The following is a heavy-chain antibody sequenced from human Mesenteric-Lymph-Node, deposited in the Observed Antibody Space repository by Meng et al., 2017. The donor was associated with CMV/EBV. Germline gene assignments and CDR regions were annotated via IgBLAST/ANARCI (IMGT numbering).Heavy chain of an antibody. CDR3: TRGNWKYVDS. CDR2: INHSGST. J-gene: IGHJ4*02. D-gene: IGHD1-7*01. Sequence: SQTRSLTGAVYGGSFSGYYWSWIRQPPGKGLEWIGEINHSGSTNYNPSLKSRVTISVDTSKNQFSLKLSSVTAADTAVYYCTRGNWKYVDSWGQGTLVTVSS. V-gene: IGHV4-34*01. CDR1: GGSFSGYY.